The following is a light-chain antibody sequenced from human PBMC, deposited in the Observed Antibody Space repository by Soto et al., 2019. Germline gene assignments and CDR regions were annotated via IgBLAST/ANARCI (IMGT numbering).Light chain of an antibody. Sequence: QSALTQPPSASGSPGQSVTISCTGTNSDVGGYKYVSWYQQHPGKVPKLMIYEVSKRPSGVPDRFSGSKSGNTASLTVSGLQAEDEADYYCSSYAGSNTDYVFGTGTKLTVL. CDR2: EVS. CDR3: SSYAGSNTDYV. J-gene: IGLJ1*01. CDR1: NSDVGGYKY. V-gene: IGLV2-8*01.